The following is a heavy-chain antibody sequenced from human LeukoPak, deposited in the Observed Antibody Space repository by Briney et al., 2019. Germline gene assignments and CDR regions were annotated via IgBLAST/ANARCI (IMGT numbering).Heavy chain of an antibody. CDR3: VNCGMYG. V-gene: IGHV3-64*01. CDR1: GFTFSMYA. J-gene: IGHJ6*01. CDR2: ISSDGGST. Sequence: PGGSLRLSCAASGFTFSMYAMHWVRQAPGKGLEYVSAISSDGGSTYYANSVKGRFTISRDNSKNTLYLQMGSLRAEDMAVYYCVNCGMYGGGQAATVTV.